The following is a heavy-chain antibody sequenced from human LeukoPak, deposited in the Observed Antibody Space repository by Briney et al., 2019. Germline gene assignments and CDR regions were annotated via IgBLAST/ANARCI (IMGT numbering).Heavy chain of an antibody. Sequence: SETLSLTCTVSGGSISSYYWSWIRQPAGKGLEWIGRIYTSGSTNYNPSLKSRVTVSVDTSKNQFSLKLSSVTAADTAVYYCARLKHVDTAMALDPYYYYGMDVWGQGTTVTVSS. V-gene: IGHV4-4*07. J-gene: IGHJ6*02. CDR2: IYTSGST. D-gene: IGHD5-18*01. CDR3: ARLKHVDTAMALDPYYYYGMDV. CDR1: GGSISSYY.